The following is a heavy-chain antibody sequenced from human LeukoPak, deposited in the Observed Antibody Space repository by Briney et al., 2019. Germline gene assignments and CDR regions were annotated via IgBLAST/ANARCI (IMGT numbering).Heavy chain of an antibody. CDR3: ASPRGDDSGGYYTWYFHH. CDR1: GGTFSSYA. V-gene: IGHV1-69*04. Sequence: SVKVSCKASGGTFSSYAISWVRQAPGQGLEWMGRIIPILGIANYAQKFQGRVTITADKSTSTAYMELSSLRSEDTAVYYCASPRGDDSGGYYTWYFHHWGQGILVTVSS. D-gene: IGHD3-22*01. CDR2: IIPILGIA. J-gene: IGHJ1*01.